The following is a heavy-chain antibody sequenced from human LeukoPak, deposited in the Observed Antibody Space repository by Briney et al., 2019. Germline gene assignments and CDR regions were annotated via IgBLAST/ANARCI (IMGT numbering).Heavy chain of an antibody. J-gene: IGHJ4*02. D-gene: IGHD3-10*01. CDR1: GFTFSSYW. CDR2: IKQDGSGK. CDR3: ARESTAAVWFGELLSYFDY. Sequence: GGSLRLSCAASGFTFSSYWMSWVRQAPGKGLEWVANIKQDGSGKYYVDSVKGRFTISRDNAKNSLYLQMNSLRAEDTAVYYCARESTAAVWFGELLSYFDYWGQGTLVTVSS. V-gene: IGHV3-7*01.